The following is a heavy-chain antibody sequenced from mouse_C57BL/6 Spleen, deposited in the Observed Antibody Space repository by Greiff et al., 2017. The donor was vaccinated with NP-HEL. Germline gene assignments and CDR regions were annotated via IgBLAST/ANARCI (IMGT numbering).Heavy chain of an antibody. CDR3: TKGCYYSGSSYWYFDV. D-gene: IGHD1-1*01. J-gene: IGHJ1*03. CDR1: GYTFTSYW. CDR2: LYPGNSDT. V-gene: IGHV1-5*01. Sequence: VQLQQSGTVLARPGASVKMSCKTSGYTFTSYWMHWVKQRPGQGLEWIGALYPGNSDTSYNQKFKGKAKLTAVTSASTAYMELSGLTNEDSAVYYCTKGCYYSGSSYWYFDVWGTGTTVTVSS.